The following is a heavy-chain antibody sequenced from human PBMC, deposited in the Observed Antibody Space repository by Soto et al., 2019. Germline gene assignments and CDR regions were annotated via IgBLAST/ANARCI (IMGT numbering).Heavy chain of an antibody. CDR3: ARDVSPGSSGYYLDDCDI. CDR1: GFTFGNYW. D-gene: IGHD6-25*01. V-gene: IGHV3-7*05. Sequence: EVQLVESGGGLVQPGGSLRLSCAASGFTFGNYWMTWVRQAPGKGLEWVANIKGDGSAKSYLDSVRGRVTVARDNGENSLFRKMNILRAEATALYYCARDVSPGSSGYYLDDCDIWGQGTMVTVS. J-gene: IGHJ3*02. CDR2: IKGDGSAK.